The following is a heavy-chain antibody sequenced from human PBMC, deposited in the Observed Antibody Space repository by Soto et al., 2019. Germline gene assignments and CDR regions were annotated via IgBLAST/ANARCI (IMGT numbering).Heavy chain of an antibody. CDR2: ISYDGSNK. CDR3: AREQAVYYPSGMDV. D-gene: IGHD1-26*01. J-gene: IGHJ6*02. V-gene: IGHV3-30*03. CDR1: GFTFSSYG. Sequence: QVQLVESGGGVVQPGRSLRLSCAASGFTFSSYGMHWVRQAPGKGLAWVAVISYDGSNKYYADSMKGRFTISRDNSKNPLYLQMNSLRGEDTVVYYCAREQAVYYPSGMDVWGQGTTVTVSS.